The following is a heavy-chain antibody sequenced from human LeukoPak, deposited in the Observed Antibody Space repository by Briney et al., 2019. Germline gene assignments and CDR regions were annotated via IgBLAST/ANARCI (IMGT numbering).Heavy chain of an antibody. D-gene: IGHD3-9*01. CDR2: THSSGST. J-gene: IGHJ3*01. CDR3: VRPDDNSFDF. Sequence: SETLSLTCTVSGGSIRGYYWSWIRQPAGKGLEYIGRTHSSGSTNYNPSLKSRVTISVDTSKNQFSLKLSSVTAADTAVYYCVRPDDNSFDFWGQGTMVTVSS. V-gene: IGHV4-4*07. CDR1: GGSIRGYY.